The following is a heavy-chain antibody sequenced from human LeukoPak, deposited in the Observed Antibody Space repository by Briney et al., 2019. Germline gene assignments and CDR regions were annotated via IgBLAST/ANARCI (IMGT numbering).Heavy chain of an antibody. J-gene: IGHJ4*02. CDR3: ARDEARTGYIHY. CDR2: IYIGGTT. V-gene: IGHV4-4*07. D-gene: IGHD3-9*01. Sequence: TSETLSLTCTVSGGSISSYYWSWVRQTAGKGLEWIGRIYIGGTTNYNPSLKSRVTMSLDTSKNQLSLRLTSVTAADTAVYYCARDEARTGYIHYWGQGTLITVSS. CDR1: GGSISSYY.